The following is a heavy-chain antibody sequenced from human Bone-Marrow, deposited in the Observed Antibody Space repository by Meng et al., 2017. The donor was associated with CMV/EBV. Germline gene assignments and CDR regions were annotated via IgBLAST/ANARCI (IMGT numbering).Heavy chain of an antibody. CDR3: ARVVIQLWLPPPTRGMDV. D-gene: IGHD5-18*01. J-gene: IGHJ6*02. CDR1: GYSFTNYW. Sequence: ASVKVSCKGSGYSFTNYWIAWVRQAPGQGLEWMGWISAYNGNTNYAQKLQGRVTMTTDTSTSTAYMELRSLRSDDTAVYYCARVVIQLWLPPPTRGMDVWGQGTTVTVSS. V-gene: IGHV1-18*04. CDR2: ISAYNGNT.